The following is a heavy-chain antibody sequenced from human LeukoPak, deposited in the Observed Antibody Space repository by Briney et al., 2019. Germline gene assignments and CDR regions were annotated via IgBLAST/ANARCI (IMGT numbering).Heavy chain of an antibody. V-gene: IGHV3-53*01. D-gene: IGHD3-10*01. CDR2: IYSGGST. CDR3: ARVPQQTMAPDY. CDR1: GFTVSSNY. J-gene: IGHJ4*02. Sequence: GGSLGLSCAASGFTVSSNYMSWVRQAPGKGLEWVSVIYSGGSTYYADPVKGRFTISRDNSKNTLYLQMNSLRAEDTAVYYCARVPQQTMAPDYWGQGTLVTVSS.